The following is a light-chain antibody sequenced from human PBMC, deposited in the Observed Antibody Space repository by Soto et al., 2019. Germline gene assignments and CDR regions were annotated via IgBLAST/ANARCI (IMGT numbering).Light chain of an antibody. V-gene: IGLV2-14*01. CDR3: SSYTSGSPYV. CDR2: EVS. CDR1: SSDIGGYNY. J-gene: IGLJ1*01. Sequence: QSALTQPASVSGSPGQSITFSCTGTSSDIGGYNYVSWYQQHPGKAPKLMIYEVSKRPSGVSNRFSGSKSGNTASLTISGLQADDEADYYCSSYTSGSPYVFGTGTKVTVL.